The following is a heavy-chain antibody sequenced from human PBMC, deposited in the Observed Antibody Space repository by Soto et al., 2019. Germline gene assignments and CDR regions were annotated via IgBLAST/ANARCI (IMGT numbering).Heavy chain of an antibody. CDR3: ARHEVAVAAEYYFDY. D-gene: IGHD6-19*01. V-gene: IGHV4-39*01. J-gene: IGHJ4*02. CDR2: IYYSGST. CDR1: GGSISSSSYY. Sequence: SETLSLTCTVSGGSISSSSYYWGWIRQPPGKGLEWIGSIYYSGSTYYNPSLKSRVTISVDTSKNQFSLKLSSVTAADTAVYYCARHEVAVAAEYYFDYWGQGTLVTVSS.